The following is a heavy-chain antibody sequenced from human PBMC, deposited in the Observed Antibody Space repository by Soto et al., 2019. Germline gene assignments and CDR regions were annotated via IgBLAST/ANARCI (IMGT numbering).Heavy chain of an antibody. J-gene: IGHJ5*02. CDR1: GFTFSSYA. CDR2: ISYDGSNK. V-gene: IGHV3-30-3*01. Sequence: GGSLRLSCAASGFTFSSYAMHWVRQAPGKGPEWVAVISYDGSNKYYADSVKGRFTISRDNSKNTLYLQVNSLRAEDTAVYYCARDPGYSRSNWFDPWGQGTLVTVSS. CDR3: ARDPGYSRSNWFDP. D-gene: IGHD6-13*01.